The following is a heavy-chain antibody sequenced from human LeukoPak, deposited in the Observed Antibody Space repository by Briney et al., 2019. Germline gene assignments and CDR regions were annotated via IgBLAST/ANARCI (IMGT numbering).Heavy chain of an antibody. J-gene: IGHJ3*02. Sequence: AISGSGGSTYYADSVKGRFTISRDNSNNTLYLQMNSLRAEDTAVYYCARQCGGDCHDAFDIWGQGTMVTVSS. CDR3: ARQCGGDCHDAFDI. V-gene: IGHV3-23*01. CDR2: ISGSGGST. D-gene: IGHD2-21*02.